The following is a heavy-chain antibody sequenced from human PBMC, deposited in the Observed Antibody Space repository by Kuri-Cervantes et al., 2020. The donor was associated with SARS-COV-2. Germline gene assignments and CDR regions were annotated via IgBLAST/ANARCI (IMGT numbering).Heavy chain of an antibody. CDR3: ARETLEGTSNLRYYYYYGMDV. D-gene: IGHD1-14*01. V-gene: IGHV4-59*01. Sequence: ESLKISCTVSGGSISSYYWSWIRQPPGKGLEWIGYIYYSGSTNYNPSRKSRVTISVDTSKNQFSLKLSSVTAADTAVYYCARETLEGTSNLRYYYYYGMDVWGQGTTVTVSS. J-gene: IGHJ6*02. CDR1: GGSISSYY. CDR2: IYYSGST.